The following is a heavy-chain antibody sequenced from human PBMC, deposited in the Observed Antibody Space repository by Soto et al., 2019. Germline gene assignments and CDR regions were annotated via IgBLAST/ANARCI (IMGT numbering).Heavy chain of an antibody. CDR3: VREGSSGSYASF. CDR1: GFTFSTYS. Sequence: EVQLVESGGGLVQPGGSLRLSCAASGFTFSTYSMNWVRQAPGKGLEWLSYIGTSSSRTFYADSVKGRFTISRDNAENSLYLQMHRLRDEDTAVYYCVREGSSGSYASFCGQGTLVTVSS. V-gene: IGHV3-48*02. CDR2: IGTSSSRT. D-gene: IGHD1-26*01. J-gene: IGHJ4*02.